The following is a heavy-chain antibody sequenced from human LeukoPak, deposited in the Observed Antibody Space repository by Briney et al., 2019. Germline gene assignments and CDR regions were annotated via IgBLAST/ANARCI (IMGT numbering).Heavy chain of an antibody. CDR2: IYYRGDT. D-gene: IGHD4-17*01. CDR1: GGSISGDY. V-gene: IGHV4-59*01. CDR3: ARDLYGDYGRGYMDV. Sequence: SETLSLTCTVSGGSISGDYWSWIRQPPGKGLEWIGYIYYRGDTNYNPSLKSRVTISVGTSKSQFSLKLSSVTAADTAVYFCARDLYGDYGRGYMDVWGKGTTVTVSS. J-gene: IGHJ6*03.